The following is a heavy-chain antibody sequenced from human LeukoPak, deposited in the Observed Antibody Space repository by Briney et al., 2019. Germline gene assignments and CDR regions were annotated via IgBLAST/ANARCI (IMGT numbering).Heavy chain of an antibody. J-gene: IGHJ3*02. V-gene: IGHV3-7*01. D-gene: IGHD2-2*01. CDR2: IKQDGSEK. Sequence: GGPLRLSCAASGITFSTYWMSWVRQAPGKGLEWVANIKQDGSEKDYVDSVKGRFTISRDNAKKSLYLEMNSLRVEDTAVYYCARVVCGSLDIRGQGTMVTISS. CDR3: ARVVCGSLDI. CDR1: GITFSTYW.